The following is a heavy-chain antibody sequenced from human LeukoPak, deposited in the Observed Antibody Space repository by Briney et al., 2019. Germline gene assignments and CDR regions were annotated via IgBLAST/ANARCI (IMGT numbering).Heavy chain of an antibody. CDR2: ISGSGGST. V-gene: IGHV3-23*01. J-gene: IGHJ4*02. Sequence: PGGSLRLSCAASGFTFSSYAMSWVRQAPGKGLEWVSAISGSGGSTYYADSVKGRFTISRDNSKNTLYLQMNSLRAEDTAVYYCACRRLTNFGVANFPFDYWGQGTLVTVSS. D-gene: IGHD3-3*01. CDR1: GFTFSSYA. CDR3: ACRRLTNFGVANFPFDY.